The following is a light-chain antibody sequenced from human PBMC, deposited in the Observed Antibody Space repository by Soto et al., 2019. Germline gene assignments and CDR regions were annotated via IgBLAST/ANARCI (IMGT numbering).Light chain of an antibody. V-gene: IGKV3-15*01. CDR3: QQYNNWPPT. Sequence: EIVMTQSPATLSVSPGERATLSCRASQSVSSNLAWYQQKPGQAPRLLIYGASTRATGIPARFSGSGSGTEFPLTISSLQAEDFAVYYCQQYNNWPPTFGQGTKVEIK. CDR1: QSVSSN. J-gene: IGKJ1*01. CDR2: GAS.